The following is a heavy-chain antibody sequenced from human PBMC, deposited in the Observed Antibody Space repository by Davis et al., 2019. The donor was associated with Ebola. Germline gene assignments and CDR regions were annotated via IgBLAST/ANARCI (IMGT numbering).Heavy chain of an antibody. V-gene: IGHV4-31*03. Sequence: SETLSLTCTVSGGSISSGGYYWSWIRQHPGKGLEWIGYIFYSGRTYYNPSLKSRVTMSVDTSKNQFSLKLSSVTAADTAVYYCARDLSRSGYNLDYFDYWGQGTLVTVSS. CDR1: GGSISSGGYY. J-gene: IGHJ4*02. D-gene: IGHD3-3*01. CDR3: ARDLSRSGYNLDYFDY. CDR2: IFYSGRT.